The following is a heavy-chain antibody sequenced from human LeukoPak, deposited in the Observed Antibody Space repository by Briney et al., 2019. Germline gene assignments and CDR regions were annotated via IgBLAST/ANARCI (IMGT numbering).Heavy chain of an antibody. CDR1: GFTFSSYA. J-gene: IGHJ4*02. V-gene: IGHV3-23*01. D-gene: IGHD2-2*01. Sequence: PGASMRLSCAASGFTFSSYAMSWVRQAPGKGLEWVSSIIGSGGSTYYADSVKGRFTISRDNSKNTLYLQMNSLRAEDTAVYYCAKDQIVVVPAALDYWGQGTLVTVSS. CDR3: AKDQIVVVPAALDY. CDR2: IIGSGGST.